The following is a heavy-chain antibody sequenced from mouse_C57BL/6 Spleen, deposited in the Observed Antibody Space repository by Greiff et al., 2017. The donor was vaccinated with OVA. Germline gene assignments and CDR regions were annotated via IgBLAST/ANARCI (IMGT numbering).Heavy chain of an antibody. Sequence: QVQLQQPGAELVRPGSSVKLSCKASGYTFTSYWMDWVKQRPGQGLEWIGNIYPSDSETHYNQKFKDKATLTVDKSSSTAYMQLSSLTSEDSAVYYCARWRWLLRDYAMDYWGQGTSVTVSS. CDR3: ARWRWLLRDYAMDY. CDR1: GYTFTSYW. V-gene: IGHV1-61*01. D-gene: IGHD2-3*01. CDR2: IYPSDSET. J-gene: IGHJ4*01.